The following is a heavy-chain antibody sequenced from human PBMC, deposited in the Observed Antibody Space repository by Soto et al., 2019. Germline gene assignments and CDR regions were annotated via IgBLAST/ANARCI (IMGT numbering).Heavy chain of an antibody. CDR1: DGSFSGYY. V-gene: IGHV4-34*01. Sequence: PSVSLSRTCAVYDGSFSGYYWNWICQPPGKGLEWIGEINHSGSTNYNPSLKSRVTISVDTSKKQFSLKLSSVTAADTAVYSCPRGRRSGYLTGDFYYWGQGTLV. J-gene: IGHJ4*02. CDR2: INHSGST. D-gene: IGHD3-22*01. CDR3: PRGRRSGYLTGDFYY.